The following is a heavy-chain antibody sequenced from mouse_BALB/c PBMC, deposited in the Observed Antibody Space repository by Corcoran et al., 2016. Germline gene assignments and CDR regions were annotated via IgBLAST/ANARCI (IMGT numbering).Heavy chain of an antibody. Sequence: QIQLVQSGPELKKPGETVKISCKASGYTFTNYGMNGVKQAPGKGLKWMGWINTYTGEPTYADDFKGRFAFSLETSASTAYLQINNLQNDDTATYFGARDPRAMDCWDQATSVTVSS. CDR3: ARDPRAMDC. CDR1: GYTFTNYG. V-gene: IGHV9-3-1*01. J-gene: IGHJ4*01. CDR2: INTYTGEP.